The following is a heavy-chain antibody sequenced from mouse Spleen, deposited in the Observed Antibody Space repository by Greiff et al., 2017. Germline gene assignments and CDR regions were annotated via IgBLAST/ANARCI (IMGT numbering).Heavy chain of an antibody. J-gene: IGHJ2*01. CDR2: IRNKANGYTT. Sequence: EVMLVESGGGLVQPGGSLRLSCATSGFTFTDYYMSWVRQPPGKALEWLGFIRNKANGYTTEYSASVKGRFTISRDNSQSILYLQMNTLRAEDSATYYCARDGPPPYYFDYWGQGTTLTVSS. CDR1: GFTFTDYY. V-gene: IGHV7-3*02. CDR3: ARDGPPPYYFDY.